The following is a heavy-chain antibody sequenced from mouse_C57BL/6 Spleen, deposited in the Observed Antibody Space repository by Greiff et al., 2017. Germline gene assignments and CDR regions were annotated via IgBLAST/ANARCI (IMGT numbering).Heavy chain of an antibody. Sequence: QVQLKQSGAELVRPGTSVKVSCKASGYAFTNYLIEWVKQRPGQGLEWIGVINPGSGGTNYNEKFKGKATLTADKSSSTAYMQLSSLTSEDSAVYFCARQVGAMDYWGQGTSVTVSS. CDR3: ARQVGAMDY. V-gene: IGHV1-54*01. CDR1: GYAFTNYL. J-gene: IGHJ4*01. D-gene: IGHD1-1*02. CDR2: INPGSGGT.